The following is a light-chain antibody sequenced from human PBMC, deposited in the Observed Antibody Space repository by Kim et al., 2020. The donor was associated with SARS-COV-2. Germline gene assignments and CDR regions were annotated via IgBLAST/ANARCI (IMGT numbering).Light chain of an antibody. CDR1: SLRNYY. J-gene: IGLJ3*02. CDR2: GKN. Sequence: SSELTQDPAVSVALGQTVRITCQGDSLRNYYASWYQQKPGQAPVLVIYGKNNRPSGIPDRFSGSSSGNTASLTITGAQAEDGADYYCNSRDSSGNHQVFGGGAKVTVL. V-gene: IGLV3-19*01. CDR3: NSRDSSGNHQV.